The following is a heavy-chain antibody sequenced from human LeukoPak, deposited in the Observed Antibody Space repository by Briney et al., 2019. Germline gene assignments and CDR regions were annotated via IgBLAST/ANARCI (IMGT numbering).Heavy chain of an antibody. CDR2: IYYSGST. V-gene: IGHV4-59*01. CDR1: GVSISSYS. D-gene: IGHD5-12*01. J-gene: IGHJ6*02. CDR3: LRGYVACVRSVYYYYYGMDV. Sequence: SETLSLSCTASGVSISSYSWSWIRQPPGKGLEWVAYIYYSGSTNYNPSLKSRVSISVDTTKNQLFLMQITILAADTTVHYCLRGYVACVRSVYYYYYGMDVWGQGTTVTVSS.